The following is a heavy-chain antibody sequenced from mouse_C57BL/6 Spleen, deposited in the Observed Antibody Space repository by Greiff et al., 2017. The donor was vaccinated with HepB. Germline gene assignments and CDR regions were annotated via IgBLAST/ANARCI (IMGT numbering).Heavy chain of an antibody. CDR3: ARRGGTWGYFDV. J-gene: IGHJ1*03. D-gene: IGHD4-1*01. Sequence: QVQLQQPGAELVRPGSSVKLSCKASGYTFTSYWMHWVKQRPIQGLEWIGNIDPSDSETHYNQKFKDKATLTVDKSSSTAYMQLSSLTSEDSAVYYCARRGGTWGYFDVWGTGTTVTVSS. CDR2: IDPSDSET. V-gene: IGHV1-52*01. CDR1: GYTFTSYW.